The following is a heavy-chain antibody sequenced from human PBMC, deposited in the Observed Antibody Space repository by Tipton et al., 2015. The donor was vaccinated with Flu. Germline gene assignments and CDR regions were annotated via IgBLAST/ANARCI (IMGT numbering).Heavy chain of an antibody. CDR1: GYRFTVHY. D-gene: IGHD4-11*01. V-gene: IGHV1-2*02. CDR2: INTNDNGT. J-gene: IGHJ3*02. CDR3: ARDGADYNGAFDM. Sequence: LVQSGAEVKVSCQGSGYRFTVHYIHWVRQAPGQGLEWMGWINTNDNGTRYAPDLQGRVTLTRDTSISTVYMELSRLSSDDTAMYYCARDGADYNGAFDMWGQGTMVTVSS.